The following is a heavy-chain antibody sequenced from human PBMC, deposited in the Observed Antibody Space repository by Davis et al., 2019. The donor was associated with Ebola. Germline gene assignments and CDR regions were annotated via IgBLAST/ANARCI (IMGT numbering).Heavy chain of an antibody. V-gene: IGHV3-30*18. Sequence: EGSLRLSCAASGFSFSSYGMHWVRQAPGKGLEWVAVISYDGSDKYYADSVKGRFTISRDNSRDTLYLQMNSLRAEDTAVYYCAKGRDCTNGICYSDYWGQGTLVTVSS. D-gene: IGHD2-8*01. CDR2: ISYDGSDK. CDR3: AKGRDCTNGICYSDY. J-gene: IGHJ4*02. CDR1: GFSFSSYG.